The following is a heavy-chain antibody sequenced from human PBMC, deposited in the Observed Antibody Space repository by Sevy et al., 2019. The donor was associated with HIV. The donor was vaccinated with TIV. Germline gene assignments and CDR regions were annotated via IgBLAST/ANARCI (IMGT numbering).Heavy chain of an antibody. CDR3: ARDGGNSVKWYPLY. Sequence: GGSLRLSCAASGFAFSTHAMHWVRQAPGKGLEWVAVISYEGTETFYAPSAEGRFTISRDNSKNMLSLQINSLRPEDTAVYYCARDGGNSVKWYPLYWGHGTLVTVSS. CDR1: GFAFSTHA. CDR2: ISYEGTET. J-gene: IGHJ4*01. V-gene: IGHV3-30-3*01. D-gene: IGHD2-2*01.